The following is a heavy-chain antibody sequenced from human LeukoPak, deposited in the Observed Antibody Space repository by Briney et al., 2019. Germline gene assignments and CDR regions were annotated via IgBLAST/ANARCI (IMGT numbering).Heavy chain of an antibody. V-gene: IGHV4-34*01. CDR1: GGSFSGYY. D-gene: IGHD2-2*02. J-gene: IGHJ3*02. CDR2: INHSGST. CDR3: ARAMRYCSRTSCYRRAFDI. Sequence: SETLSLTCAVYGGSFSGYYWSWIRQPPGKGLEWIGEINHSGSTNYNPSLKSRVTISVDTSKNQFSLKLSSVTAADTAVYYCARAMRYCSRTSCYRRAFDIWGQGTMVTVSS.